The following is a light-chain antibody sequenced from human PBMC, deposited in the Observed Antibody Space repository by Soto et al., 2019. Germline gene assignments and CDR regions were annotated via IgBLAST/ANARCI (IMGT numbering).Light chain of an antibody. Sequence: QSVLTQPASVSGSPVQSITISCTGTSSDVGGYNYVSWYQQHPGKAPKLMIYDVSHRPSGVSNRFSGSKSGNTASLTISGLQAEDEADYYCSSYTSSSTLEVFGTGTKVTVL. J-gene: IGLJ1*01. CDR1: SSDVGGYNY. CDR3: SSYTSSSTLEV. CDR2: DVS. V-gene: IGLV2-14*01.